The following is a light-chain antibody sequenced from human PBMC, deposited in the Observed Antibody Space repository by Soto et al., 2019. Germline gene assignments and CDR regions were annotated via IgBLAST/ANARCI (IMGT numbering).Light chain of an antibody. CDR3: QSYDNSLSGFYV. J-gene: IGLJ1*01. Sequence: QAVLTQPPSVSGAPGQRVTISCTGSSSNIGAGYDVHWYQQLPGRAPKLLIYANSNRPSGVPDRFSGSRSDTSASLAITGLQAEDEADYSCQSYDNSLSGFYVFGTGTKVTVL. CDR1: SSNIGAGYD. V-gene: IGLV1-40*01. CDR2: ANS.